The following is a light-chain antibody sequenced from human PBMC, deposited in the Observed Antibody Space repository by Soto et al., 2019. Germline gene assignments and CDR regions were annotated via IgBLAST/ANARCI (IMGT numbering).Light chain of an antibody. CDR1: QSLTNSY. Sequence: EIILKQSPDTLSYSPGNRATLSCRSSQSLTNSYIAWYQVKPGQAPRLLIYDTSSRATGIPARFSGGGSGTDFTLTIDNLEPEDFAIHDCQQLSSLPPVTFGQGALLETK. J-gene: IGKJ5*01. V-gene: IGKV3D-20*02. CDR2: DTS. CDR3: QQLSSLPPVT.